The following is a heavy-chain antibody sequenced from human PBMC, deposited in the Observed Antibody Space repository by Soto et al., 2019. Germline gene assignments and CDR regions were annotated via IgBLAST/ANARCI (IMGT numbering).Heavy chain of an antibody. V-gene: IGHV3-23*01. Sequence: GGSLRLSCAASGFTFSSYAMSWVRQAPGKGLEWVSAISGSGGSTYYADSVKGRFTISRDNSKNTLYLQMNSLRAEDTAVYYCAKSPGFFLTGYGDYYYYGMDVWGQGTTVTVSS. CDR1: GFTFSSYA. J-gene: IGHJ6*02. D-gene: IGHD3-9*01. CDR3: AKSPGFFLTGYGDYYYYGMDV. CDR2: ISGSGGST.